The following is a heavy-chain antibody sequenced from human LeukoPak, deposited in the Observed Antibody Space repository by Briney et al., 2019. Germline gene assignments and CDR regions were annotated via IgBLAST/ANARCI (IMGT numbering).Heavy chain of an antibody. J-gene: IGHJ4*02. CDR3: ARVESSSGWDNPLDY. CDR1: GGSISSHY. D-gene: IGHD6-19*01. Sequence: PSETLSLTCTVSGGSISSHYWSWIRQPPGKGLEWIGYIYYSGSTNYNPSLKSRVTISVDTSKNQFSLKLSSVTAADTAVYYCARVESSSGWDNPLDYWGQGTLVTVSS. CDR2: IYYSGST. V-gene: IGHV4-59*11.